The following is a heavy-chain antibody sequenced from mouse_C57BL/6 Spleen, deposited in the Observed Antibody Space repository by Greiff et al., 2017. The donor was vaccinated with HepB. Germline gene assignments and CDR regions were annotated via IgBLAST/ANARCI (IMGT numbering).Heavy chain of an antibody. CDR1: GYTFTDYY. V-gene: IGHV1-26*01. D-gene: IGHD2-2*01. J-gene: IGHJ1*03. CDR2: INPNNGGT. Sequence: EVQLQQSGPELVKPGASVKISCKASGYTFTDYYMNWVKQSHGKSLEWIGDINPNNGGTSYNQKFKGKATLTVDKSSSTAYMELRSLTSEDSAVYYCAMGVTGYFDVWGTGTTVTVSS. CDR3: AMGVTGYFDV.